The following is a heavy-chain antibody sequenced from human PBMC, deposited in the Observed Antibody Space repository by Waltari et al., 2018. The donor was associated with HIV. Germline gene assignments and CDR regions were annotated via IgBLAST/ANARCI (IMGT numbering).Heavy chain of an antibody. V-gene: IGHV4-39*01. CDR1: GGSIISSNYY. J-gene: IGHJ4*02. D-gene: IGHD3-22*01. Sequence: QLQLQESGHGLVKPSETLSLTCTVSGGSIISSNYYWGWIPHSPGKGLEWSGSSYYSGRRYSNPSFKSRVTFSVDTSKKKFSLNLRHVNAADTAVYYCGRSGQSSGYGFDYWGQGNLVTVAS. CDR2: SYYSGRR. CDR3: GRSGQSSGYGFDY.